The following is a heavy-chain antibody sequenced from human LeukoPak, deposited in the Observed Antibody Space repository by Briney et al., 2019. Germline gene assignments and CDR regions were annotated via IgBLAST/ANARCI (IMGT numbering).Heavy chain of an antibody. CDR2: ISGSGHGT. V-gene: IGHV3-23*01. CDR1: GFTFSTYA. CDR3: VKGGGGNHDY. Sequence: QRGWSLRLSCAASGFTFSTYAMTWVRQAPGKGLEWVSGISGSGHGTDYADSVKGRFTISRDNSNSTLCLQMTSLRVEDTAVYYCVKGGGGNHDYWGQGTLVPV. D-gene: IGHD1-14*01. J-gene: IGHJ4*02.